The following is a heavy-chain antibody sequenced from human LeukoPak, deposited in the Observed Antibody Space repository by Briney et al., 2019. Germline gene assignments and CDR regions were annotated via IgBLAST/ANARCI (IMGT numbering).Heavy chain of an antibody. V-gene: IGHV4-34*01. CDR1: GGSFSGYY. CDR3: ARGRSEASSWYIRYYYGMDV. CDR2: INHSGST. D-gene: IGHD6-13*01. J-gene: IGHJ6*02. Sequence: PSETLSLTCAVYGGSFSGYYWSWIRQPPGKGLEWIGEINHSGSTNYNPSLKSRVTISVDTSKNQFSLKLSSVTAADTAVYYCARGRSEASSWYIRYYYGMDVWGQGTTVTVSS.